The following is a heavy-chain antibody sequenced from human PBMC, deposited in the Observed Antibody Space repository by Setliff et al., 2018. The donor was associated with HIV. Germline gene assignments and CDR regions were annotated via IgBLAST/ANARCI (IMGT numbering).Heavy chain of an antibody. CDR3: ARDSHYGDYHY. CDR2: IYYSGTS. CDR1: GGSISSLSYH. D-gene: IGHD4-17*01. Sequence: SETLSLTCDVSGGSISSLSYHWGWIRQSPGKGLEWIGSIYYSGTSYYNPSLKSRVTISIDTSKNQFSLKLTAVTAADTAIYYCARDSHYGDYHYWGPGTLVTVS. J-gene: IGHJ4*02. V-gene: IGHV4-39*07.